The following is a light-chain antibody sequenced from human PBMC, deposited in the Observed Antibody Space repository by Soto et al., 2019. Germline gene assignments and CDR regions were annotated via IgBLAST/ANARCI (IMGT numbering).Light chain of an antibody. J-gene: IGKJ5*01. Sequence: EIVLTQSPATLSLSPGERATLSCRASQSVSSYLAWYQQKPGQPPRLLIYDASNRATVIPARFSGSGSGTEFTLTISSLDPEDFAVYYCQQRSNWPTFGQGTRLEIK. CDR3: QQRSNWPT. CDR1: QSVSSY. CDR2: DAS. V-gene: IGKV3-11*01.